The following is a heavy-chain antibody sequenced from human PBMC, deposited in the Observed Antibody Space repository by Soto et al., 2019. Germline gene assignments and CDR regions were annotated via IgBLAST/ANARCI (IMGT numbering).Heavy chain of an antibody. J-gene: IGHJ6*02. D-gene: IGHD6-13*01. CDR2: IDPSDSYT. Sequence: GESLKISCKGSGYSFTSYWISWVRQRPGKGLEWMGRIDPSDSYTNYSPSFQGHVTISADKSISTAYLQWSSLKASDTAMYYCASPRSKGYSSSRNYYYYGMEVWGQGTSETVSS. CDR3: ASPRSKGYSSSRNYYYYGMEV. CDR1: GYSFTSYW. V-gene: IGHV5-10-1*01.